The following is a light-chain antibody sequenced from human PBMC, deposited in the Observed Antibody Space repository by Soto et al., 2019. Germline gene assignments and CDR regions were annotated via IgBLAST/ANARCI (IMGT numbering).Light chain of an antibody. V-gene: IGLV2-14*01. CDR2: EVS. Sequence: QSALTQPASVFGSPGQSITISCTGTSSDVGGYNYVSWYQQHPGKAPKLMIYEVSNRPSGVSNRFSGSKSGNTASLTISGLQAEDEADYYCSSYTSSSTQVFGTGTKETVL. CDR3: SSYTSSSTQV. J-gene: IGLJ1*01. CDR1: SSDVGGYNY.